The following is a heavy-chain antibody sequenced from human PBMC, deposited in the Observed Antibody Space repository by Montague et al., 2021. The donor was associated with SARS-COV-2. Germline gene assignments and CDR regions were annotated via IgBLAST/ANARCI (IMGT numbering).Heavy chain of an antibody. D-gene: IGHD3-22*01. Sequence: SETLSLTYAVYDGSFSDYSWTWIRQPPGKGLEWIGEINHRGSTNYNPSLKSRVTISVDTSKNQFSLKMTSVTAADTAVYYCARGRQHINMVVVVVTGGEYCFDFWGQGTLVAVSS. V-gene: IGHV4-34*01. CDR2: INHRGST. J-gene: IGHJ4*02. CDR1: DGSFSDYS. CDR3: ARGRQHINMVVVVVTGGEYCFDF.